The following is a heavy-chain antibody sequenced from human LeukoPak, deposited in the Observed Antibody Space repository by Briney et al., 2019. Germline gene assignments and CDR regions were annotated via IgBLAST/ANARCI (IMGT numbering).Heavy chain of an antibody. CDR3: ATDLNDSSGYYYLH. CDR2: FDPEDGET. V-gene: IGHV1-24*01. CDR1: GYTLTELS. D-gene: IGHD3-22*01. J-gene: IGHJ1*01. Sequence: ASVKVSCKVSGYTLTELSMHWARQAPGKGLEWMGGFDPEDGETIYAQKFQGRVTMTEDTSTDTAYMELSSLRSEDTAVYYCATDLNDSSGYYYLHWGQGTLVTVSS.